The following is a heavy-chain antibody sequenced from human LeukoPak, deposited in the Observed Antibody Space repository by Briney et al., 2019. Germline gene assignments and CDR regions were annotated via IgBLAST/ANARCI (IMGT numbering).Heavy chain of an antibody. CDR3: ARHLDIAASGTFDY. Sequence: SSGTLSLTCTVSGGSISSHHWSWIRQPPGKGLEWIGYIYYSGSTNYKPSLKSRVTISVDTSKNQFSLKLTSVTAADTAVYYCARHLDIAASGTFDYWGQGTLVTVSS. J-gene: IGHJ4*02. V-gene: IGHV4-59*08. CDR2: IYYSGST. CDR1: GGSISSHH. D-gene: IGHD6-13*01.